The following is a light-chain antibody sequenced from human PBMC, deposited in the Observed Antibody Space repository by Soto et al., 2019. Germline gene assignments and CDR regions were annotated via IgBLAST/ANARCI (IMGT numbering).Light chain of an antibody. CDR3: QRRYSTTRT. CDR2: SAS. J-gene: IGKJ1*01. CDR1: ERINNY. V-gene: IGKV1-39*01. Sequence: DIQMTQSPSSLSASAGDRVTITGRASERINNYLNWYQKKPGRDPKIMIYSASSLQSGVPSRFSGSGSGTDFNLTLSSLQTEEWATYYGQRRYSTTRTCGQETKVEI.